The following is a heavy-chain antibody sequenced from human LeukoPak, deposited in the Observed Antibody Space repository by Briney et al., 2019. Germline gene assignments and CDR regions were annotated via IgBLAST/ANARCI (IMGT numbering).Heavy chain of an antibody. J-gene: IGHJ6*02. CDR2: IYYSGST. D-gene: IGHD6-19*01. CDR1: GGSISSSSYY. V-gene: IGHV4-39*01. Sequence: PSEPLSLPCTVPGGSISSSSYYWGWIRQPPGKGLEWIGSIYYSGSTYYNPSLKSRVTISVDTSKNQFSLKLSSVTAADTAVYYCARRSIAVARNYYGMDVWGQGTTVTVSS. CDR3: ARRSIAVARNYYGMDV.